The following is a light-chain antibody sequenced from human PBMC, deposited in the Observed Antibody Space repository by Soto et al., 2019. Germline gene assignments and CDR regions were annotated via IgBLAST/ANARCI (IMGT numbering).Light chain of an antibody. Sequence: QSALTQPRSVSGSPGQSVTISCTGTSSDVGSYNYVSWYQQHPGKAPKLMIYDVSKRPSGVPDRFSGSKSGNTASLTISGLQAEDEADYYCCSYAGSFVFGGGTKLTVL. CDR3: CSYAGSFV. J-gene: IGLJ2*01. CDR1: SSDVGSYNY. CDR2: DVS. V-gene: IGLV2-11*01.